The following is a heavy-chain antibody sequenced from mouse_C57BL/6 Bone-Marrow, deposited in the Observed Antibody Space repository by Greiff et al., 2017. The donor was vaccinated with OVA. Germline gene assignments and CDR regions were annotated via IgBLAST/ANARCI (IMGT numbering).Heavy chain of an antibody. CDR1: GYTFTSYG. CDR2: IYPRSGNT. J-gene: IGHJ3*01. V-gene: IGHV1-81*01. D-gene: IGHD1-1*01. CDR3: ARRDYGSSRFAY. Sequence: QVQLKQSGAELARPGASVKLSCKASGYTFTSYGISWVKQRTGQGLEWIGEIYPRSGNTYYNEKFKGKATLTADKSSSTAYMELRSLTSEDSAVYFCARRDYGSSRFAYWRQGTLVTVSA.